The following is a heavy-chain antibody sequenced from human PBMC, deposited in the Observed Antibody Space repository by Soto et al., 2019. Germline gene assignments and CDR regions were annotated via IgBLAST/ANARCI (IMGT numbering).Heavy chain of an antibody. V-gene: IGHV4-59*01. Sequence: QVRLQESGPGLVKPSETLSLTCTVSGGSISSYDWSWIRQPPGKGLEWIGYMYNTGSTIYNPSLKSRVTISVDTSKTQFSLKLNSVTAADTAVYYCARDLWGYCGADCYPLDVWGQGTTVTVSS. J-gene: IGHJ6*02. D-gene: IGHD2-21*02. CDR3: ARDLWGYCGADCYPLDV. CDR2: MYNTGST. CDR1: GGSISSYD.